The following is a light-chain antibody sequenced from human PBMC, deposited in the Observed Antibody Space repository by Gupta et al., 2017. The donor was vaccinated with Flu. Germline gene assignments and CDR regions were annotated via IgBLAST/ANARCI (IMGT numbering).Light chain of an antibody. CDR3: QQYEIWPPYT. V-gene: IGKV3-15*01. CDR1: QTISSN. CDR2: GAS. J-gene: IGKJ2*01. Sequence: ERATLSCRASQTISSNLAWYQQKPGQAPRLLIFGASNRATGIPARFSGSGSGTEFTLTISSLQSEDFAVYYCQQYEIWPPYTFGQGTKLEI.